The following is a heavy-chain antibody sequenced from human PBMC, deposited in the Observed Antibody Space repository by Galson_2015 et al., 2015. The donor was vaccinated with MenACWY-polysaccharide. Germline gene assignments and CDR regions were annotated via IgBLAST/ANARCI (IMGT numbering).Heavy chain of an antibody. V-gene: IGHV1-18*01. J-gene: IGHJ4*02. Sequence: SVKVSCKASGYIFTNYGISWVRQAPGEGLEWMAWISPYNGDTNYAQKFQGRVTVTADTSTNIAYMELRTLRSDDTAVYYCARERPSGHNYGWTFDFWGQGSLVTVSS. D-gene: IGHD5-18*01. CDR2: ISPYNGDT. CDR3: ARERPSGHNYGWTFDF. CDR1: GYIFTNYG.